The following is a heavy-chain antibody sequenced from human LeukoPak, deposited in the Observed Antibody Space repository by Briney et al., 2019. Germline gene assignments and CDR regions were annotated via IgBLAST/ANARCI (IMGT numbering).Heavy chain of an antibody. D-gene: IGHD2-21*02. CDR1: GFTFSSYA. V-gene: IGHV3-23*01. CDR3: AKKNIDSGDLCFDP. Sequence: GGSLRLSCAASGFTFSSYAMTWVRQAPGKGLEWVSLIAGGGGSTYYAASVTGRFTVSSDNSKNTLYLQMNSVRAEDTAIYYCAKKNIDSGDLCFDPWGQGTLVTVSS. CDR2: IAGGGGST. J-gene: IGHJ5*02.